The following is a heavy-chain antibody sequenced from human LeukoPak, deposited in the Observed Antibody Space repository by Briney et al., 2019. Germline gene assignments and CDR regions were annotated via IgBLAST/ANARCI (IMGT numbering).Heavy chain of an antibody. CDR2: IYHSGST. D-gene: IGHD3-22*01. V-gene: IGHV4-38-2*02. J-gene: IGHJ3*02. CDR3: AREGGLYCSDSSGYQPDAFDI. Sequence: SEPLSLTCTVSGYSISSGYYWGWIRQPPGEGLEWIGSIYHSGSTYYNPSLKSRVTISVDTSKNQFTLKLSSVTAADTAVYYCAREGGLYCSDSSGYQPDAFDIWGQGTMVTVSS. CDR1: GYSISSGYY.